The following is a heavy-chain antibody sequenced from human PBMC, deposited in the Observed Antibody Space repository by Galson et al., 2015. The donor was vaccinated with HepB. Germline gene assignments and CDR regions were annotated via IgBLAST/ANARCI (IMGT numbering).Heavy chain of an antibody. CDR2: IDPSDSYT. J-gene: IGHJ6*02. D-gene: IGHD4-17*01. CDR1: GYSFTSYW. V-gene: IGHV5-10-1*01. Sequence: QSGAEVKKPGESLRISCKGSGYSFTSYWISWVRQMPGKGLEWMGRIDPSDSYTNYSPSFQGHVTISADKSISTAYLQWSSLKASDTAMYYCARRKTTVGNYYGMDVWGQGTTVTVSS. CDR3: ARRKTTVGNYYGMDV.